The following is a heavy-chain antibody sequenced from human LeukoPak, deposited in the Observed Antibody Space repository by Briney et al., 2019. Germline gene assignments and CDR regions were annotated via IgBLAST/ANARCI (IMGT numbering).Heavy chain of an antibody. Sequence: PSETLSLTCTVSGGSISSSIYYWGWIRQPPGKGLEWIGSIYYSGSTYYNPSLKSRVTISVDTSKNQFSLKLSSVTAADTAVYYCARQGYVDYWGQGTLVTVSS. J-gene: IGHJ4*02. V-gene: IGHV4-39*01. CDR3: ARQGYVDY. CDR2: IYYSGST. CDR1: GGSISSSIYY.